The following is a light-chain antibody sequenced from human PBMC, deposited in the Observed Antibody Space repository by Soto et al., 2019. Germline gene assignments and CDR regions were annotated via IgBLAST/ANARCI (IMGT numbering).Light chain of an antibody. V-gene: IGLV1-40*01. J-gene: IGLJ7*01. CDR3: QSYDNSLKIV. Sequence: QSVLAQPPSVSGAPGQRVTICCTGRSSNIGAGYDVHWYQQVPGTAPRLLIYGNSNRPSGVPDRFSGSKSGTSASLAITGLQAEDEADYYCQSYDNSLKIVVGGGTQLTVL. CDR1: SSNIGAGYD. CDR2: GNS.